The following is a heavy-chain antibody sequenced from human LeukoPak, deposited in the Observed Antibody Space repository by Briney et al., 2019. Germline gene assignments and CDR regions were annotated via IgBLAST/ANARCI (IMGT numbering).Heavy chain of an antibody. CDR2: IYYSGST. CDR3: ARDRSSGIFDY. J-gene: IGHJ4*02. V-gene: IGHV4-59*01. D-gene: IGHD6-19*01. CDR1: GGSISSYY. Sequence: SETLSLICTVSGGSISSYYWSWIRQPPGKGLEWIGYIYYSGSTNYNPSLKSRVTISVDTSKNQFSLKLSSVTAADTAVYYCARDRSSGIFDYWGQGTLVTVSS.